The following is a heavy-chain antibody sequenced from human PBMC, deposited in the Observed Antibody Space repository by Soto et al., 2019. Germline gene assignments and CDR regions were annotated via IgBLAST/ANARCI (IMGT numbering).Heavy chain of an antibody. CDR1: GGTFSSYA. J-gene: IGHJ6*02. V-gene: IGHV1-69*13. D-gene: IGHD6-13*01. Sequence: GASVKVSCKASGGTFSSYAISWVRQAAGQGLEWMGGMIAIFGRVKYAQKFEGRVRINEDECKRRAYMELSSLRSEDTAVYYCARDQAVIAAAGTDVYYYYYGMDVWGQGTTVTVSS. CDR2: MIAIFGRV. CDR3: ARDQAVIAAAGTDVYYYYYGMDV.